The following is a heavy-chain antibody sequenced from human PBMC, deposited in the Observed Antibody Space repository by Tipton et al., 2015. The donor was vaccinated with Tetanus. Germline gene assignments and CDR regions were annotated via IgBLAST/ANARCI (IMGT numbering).Heavy chain of an antibody. CDR3: ARGSDIVVVPGVTRADWFDP. V-gene: IGHV4-4*07. J-gene: IGHJ5*02. D-gene: IGHD2-2*01. Sequence: TLSLTCTVSGVSISGYYWSWIRQPAGKGLEWIGRVDRSGTTTYNPSLKGRVTMSLDTSENQFSLKLTSVTAADTAMYYCARGSDIVVVPGVTRADWFDPWGQGILVTVSS. CDR2: VDRSGTT. CDR1: GVSISGYY.